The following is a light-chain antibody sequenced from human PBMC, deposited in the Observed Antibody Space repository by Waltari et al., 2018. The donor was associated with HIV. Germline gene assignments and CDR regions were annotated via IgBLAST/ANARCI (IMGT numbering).Light chain of an antibody. V-gene: IGLV4-69*01. CDR1: SGHTSNA. Sequence: QLVLTQSPSASASLGASVKLTCTLSSGHTSNAIAWHQQQPEKGPRFLLKINTDGSHDRGDGIPDRFSGSSSGAERYLTISSLQSEDEADYYFQAWGAGIRVFGGGTKLTVL. J-gene: IGLJ3*02. CDR2: INTDGSH. CDR3: QAWGAGIRV.